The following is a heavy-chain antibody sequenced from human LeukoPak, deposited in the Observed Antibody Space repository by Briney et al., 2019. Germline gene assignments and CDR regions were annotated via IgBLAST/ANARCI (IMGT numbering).Heavy chain of an antibody. Sequence: SETLSLTCSVSGGSSSNYYWSWIRQPPGKGLEWIGYMYYSGSTNYNPSLKSRVTISVDTSKNQFSLKLSSVTAADTAVYYCATSSDSSGYYSDDAFDIWGQGTMVTVSS. CDR3: ATSSDSSGYYSDDAFDI. CDR1: GGSSSNYY. CDR2: MYYSGST. J-gene: IGHJ3*02. V-gene: IGHV4-59*01. D-gene: IGHD3-22*01.